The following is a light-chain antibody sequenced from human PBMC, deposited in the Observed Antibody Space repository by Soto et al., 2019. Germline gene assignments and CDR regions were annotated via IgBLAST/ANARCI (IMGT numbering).Light chain of an antibody. V-gene: IGKV1-39*01. CDR3: QQRYTTSVYT. CDR1: QNIIFY. Sequence: DLPMTQSPSALSASVGDRVTISCRASQNIIFYLNWYQQKPGKAPKLLIYAASNLQSGVPSRFSGSGSGTEFTLTISSLQPEDFATYFCQQRYTTSVYTFGQGTKLEIK. J-gene: IGKJ2*01. CDR2: AAS.